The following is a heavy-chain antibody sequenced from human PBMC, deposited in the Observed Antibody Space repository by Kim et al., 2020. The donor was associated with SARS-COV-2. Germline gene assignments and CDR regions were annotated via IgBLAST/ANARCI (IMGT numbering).Heavy chain of an antibody. J-gene: IGHJ6*02. D-gene: IGHD3-9*01. CDR2: IKQDGSEK. V-gene: IGHV3-7*03. CDR1: GFTFSSYW. Sequence: GGSLRLSCAASGFTFSSYWMSWVRQAPGKGLEWVANIKQDGSEKYYVDSGKGRLTISRDNAKNSLYLQMNSLRAEDTAVYYCAREGTGYYNYYYYYYGMDVWGQGTTVTVSS. CDR3: AREGTGYYNYYYYYYGMDV.